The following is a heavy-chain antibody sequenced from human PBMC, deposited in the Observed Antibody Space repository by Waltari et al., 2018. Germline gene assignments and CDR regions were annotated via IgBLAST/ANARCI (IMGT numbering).Heavy chain of an antibody. Sequence: QVQLVESGGGVVQPGRSLRLSCAASGFTFSSYGMHWVRQAPGKGLEWVAGIWYDGSNKYDADSVKGRFTISRDNSKNTLYLQMNSLRAEDTAVYYCARASYCSSTSCYAAFDYWGQGTLVTVSS. V-gene: IGHV3-33*01. CDR3: ARASYCSSTSCYAAFDY. CDR1: GFTFSSYG. J-gene: IGHJ4*02. D-gene: IGHD2-2*01. CDR2: IWYDGSNK.